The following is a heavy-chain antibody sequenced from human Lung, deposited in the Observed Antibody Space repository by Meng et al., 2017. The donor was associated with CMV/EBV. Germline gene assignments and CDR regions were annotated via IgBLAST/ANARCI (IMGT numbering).Heavy chain of an antibody. CDR3: AHANPRVTQFGVVFDFDS. D-gene: IGHD3-3*01. V-gene: IGHV2-5*02. Sequence: SGXXLVXPTQTLTLTCSFSGFXLSTSGVGVGWIRQPPGKALEWLALVYWDDAERYSPSLSHRLTITKDASKNHVVLTMTNMDPVDTATFFCAHANPRVTQFGVVFDFDSXGQGXLVTVSS. CDR1: GFXLSTSGVG. CDR2: VYWDDAE. J-gene: IGHJ4*02.